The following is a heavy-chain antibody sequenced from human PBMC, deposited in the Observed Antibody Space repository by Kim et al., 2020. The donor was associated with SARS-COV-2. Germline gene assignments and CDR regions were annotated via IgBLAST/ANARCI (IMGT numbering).Heavy chain of an antibody. J-gene: IGHJ4*02. V-gene: IGHV3-43D*03. Sequence: GGSLRLSCAASGFTFDDYAMHWVRQAPGKGLEWVSLISWDGGSTYYADSVKGRFTISRDNSKNSLYLQMNSLRAEDTALYYCAKEGVAVAGSVDYFDYWGQGTLVTVSS. CDR3: AKEGVAVAGSVDYFDY. D-gene: IGHD6-19*01. CDR1: GFTFDDYA. CDR2: ISWDGGST.